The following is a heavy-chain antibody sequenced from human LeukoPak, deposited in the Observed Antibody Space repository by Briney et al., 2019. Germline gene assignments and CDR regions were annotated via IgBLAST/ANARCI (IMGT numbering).Heavy chain of an antibody. CDR2: LSYDGSNK. CDR1: GFTFSNYG. V-gene: IGHV3-30*18. CDR3: AKDLNDILTGGGYFCYGMDV. J-gene: IGHJ6*02. Sequence: GRSLRLSCAASGFTFSNYGMHWIRQAPGKGLEGVASLSYDGSNKYYADSMKGRFTIYRDNSKNTLYLQVNSLRAEDTAVYYCAKDLNDILTGGGYFCYGMDVWGQGTTVTVSS. D-gene: IGHD3-9*01.